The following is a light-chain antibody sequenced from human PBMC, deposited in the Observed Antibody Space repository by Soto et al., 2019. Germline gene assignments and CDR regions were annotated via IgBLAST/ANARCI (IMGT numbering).Light chain of an antibody. V-gene: IGKV1-5*01. Sequence: DIQMAQSPSTLSASVGDRVTITCRASQNIDSRLAWYQQKPGKAPKLLVFDASTLERGVTSTFSGSGSGTDVTLTISNLQPEDFATYYCQQYNSFSLFTFGPGTKVETK. CDR1: QNIDSR. CDR2: DAS. J-gene: IGKJ3*01. CDR3: QQYNSFSLFT.